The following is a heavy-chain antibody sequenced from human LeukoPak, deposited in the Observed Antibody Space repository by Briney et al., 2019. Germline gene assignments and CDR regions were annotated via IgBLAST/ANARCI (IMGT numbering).Heavy chain of an antibody. J-gene: IGHJ4*02. CDR1: GFTVSSNY. D-gene: IGHD5-18*01. CDR3: ARVDTAMAPFDY. Sequence: GGSLRLSCAASGFTVSSNYMSWVRQAPGKGLEWVSVIYSGGSTYYADSVKGRFTISRDNSKNTLYLQMNSLRAEDTAVYYCARVDTAMAPFDYWGQGTLVTVSS. V-gene: IGHV3-53*01. CDR2: IYSGGST.